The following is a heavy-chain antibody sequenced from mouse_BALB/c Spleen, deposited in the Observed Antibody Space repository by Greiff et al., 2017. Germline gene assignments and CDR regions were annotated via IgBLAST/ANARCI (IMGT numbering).Heavy chain of an antibody. CDR2: IDPENGNT. CDR3: ARGYGSLHAMDY. J-gene: IGHJ4*01. D-gene: IGHD1-1*01. CDR1: GFNIKDYY. V-gene: IGHV14-1*02. Sequence: EVQLHQSGAELVRPGALVKLSCKASGFNIKDYYMHWVKQRPEQGLEWIGWIDPENGNTIYDPKFQGKASITADTSSNTAYLQLSSLTSEDTAVYYCARGYGSLHAMDYWGQGTSVTVSA.